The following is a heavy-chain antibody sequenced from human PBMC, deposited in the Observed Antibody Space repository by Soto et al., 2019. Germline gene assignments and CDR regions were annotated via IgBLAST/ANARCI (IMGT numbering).Heavy chain of an antibody. V-gene: IGHV4-30-4*01. J-gene: IGHJ6*02. CDR3: ARKQQPQPYYYYYYGMDV. CDR1: GGSLSSGGYY. Sequence: SETLSLTCTVSGGSLSSGGYYWTWLRQPPGKGLEWIGYIYYSGRTYYNPSLKSRVTISVDTSKNQFSLKLSSVTAADTAVYYCARKQQPQPYYYYYYGMDVWGQGATVTVSS. D-gene: IGHD6-13*01. CDR2: IYYSGRT.